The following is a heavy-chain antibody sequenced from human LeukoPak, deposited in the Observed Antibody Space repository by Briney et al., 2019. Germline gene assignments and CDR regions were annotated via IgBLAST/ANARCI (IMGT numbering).Heavy chain of an antibody. J-gene: IGHJ4*02. D-gene: IGHD3-22*01. Sequence: SEALSLTCAVYGGSFSGYYWSWIRQPPGKGLEWIGEINHSGSTNYNPSLKSRVTISVDTSKNQFSLKLSSVTAADTAVYYCARSPSGYRFDSWGQGTLVTVSS. CDR2: INHSGST. CDR1: GGSFSGYY. V-gene: IGHV4-34*01. CDR3: ARSPSGYRFDS.